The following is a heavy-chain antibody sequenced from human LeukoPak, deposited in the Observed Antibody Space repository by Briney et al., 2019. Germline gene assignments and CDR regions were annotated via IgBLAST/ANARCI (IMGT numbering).Heavy chain of an antibody. J-gene: IGHJ4*02. V-gene: IGHV1-18*01. CDR1: TYTFTRYG. D-gene: IGHD5-12*01. CDR2: ISGYNGNT. Sequence: ASVRVSCTASTYTFTRYGMSWVRQAPGQGLEWMGWISGYNGNTSYAQKFLGRVSMTADTATSTAYMELRSLTSDDTAMYYCARSGRGTYYYFDLWGQGTLVTVSS. CDR3: ARSGRGTYYYFDL.